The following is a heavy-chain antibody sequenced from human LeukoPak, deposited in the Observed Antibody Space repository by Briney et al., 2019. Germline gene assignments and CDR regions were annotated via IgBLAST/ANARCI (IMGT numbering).Heavy chain of an antibody. J-gene: IGHJ5*02. Sequence: ASVKVSCKASGYTFTGYYIHWVRQAPGQGLEWTGRIIPDSGGTNYAQKFQGRVTMTRDTSISTVYMVLNRLRSDDTALYYCARDRGYCSSTSCYNWFDPWGQGTLVTVSS. V-gene: IGHV1-2*06. CDR3: ARDRGYCSSTSCYNWFDP. D-gene: IGHD2-2*01. CDR2: IIPDSGGT. CDR1: GYTFTGYY.